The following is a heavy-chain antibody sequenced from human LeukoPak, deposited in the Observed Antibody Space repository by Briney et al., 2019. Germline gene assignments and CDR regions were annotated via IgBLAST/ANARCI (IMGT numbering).Heavy chain of an antibody. J-gene: IGHJ3*02. CDR1: GFTFSSYE. V-gene: IGHV3-48*03. CDR3: ARDHRYYDILTGYRGDPDAFDI. Sequence: QPGGSLRLSCAASGFTFSSYEMNWVRQAPGKGLEWVSYISSSGSTIYYADSVKGRFTISRDNAKNSLYLQMNSLRAEDRAVYYCARDHRYYDILTGYRGDPDAFDIWGQGTMVTVSS. CDR2: ISSSGSTI. D-gene: IGHD3-9*01.